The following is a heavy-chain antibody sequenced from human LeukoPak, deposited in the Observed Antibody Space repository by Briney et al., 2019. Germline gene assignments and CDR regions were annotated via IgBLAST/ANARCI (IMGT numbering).Heavy chain of an antibody. CDR3: ARWNAVTTSIDY. CDR2: VYYTGST. V-gene: IGHV4-59*08. J-gene: IGHJ4*02. CDR1: GGTLNSFY. D-gene: IGHD4-17*01. Sequence: PSETLSLTCIVSGGTLNSFYWSWIRQPPGRGLEWIGYVYYTGSTTYNPSLKSRLTMPADTSHNQFSLRLISVTAADTAVYYCARWNAVTTSIDYWGQGILVAVSS.